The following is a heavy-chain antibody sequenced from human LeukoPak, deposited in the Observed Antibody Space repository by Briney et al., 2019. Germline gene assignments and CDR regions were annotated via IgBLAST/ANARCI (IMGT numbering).Heavy chain of an antibody. J-gene: IGHJ4*02. Sequence: GGSLRLSCAASGFTFSSYSMNWVRQAPGKGLEWVSSISSSSSYIYYADSVKGRFTISRDNAKNSLYLQMNSLRAEDTAVYYCARDGEPYCSSTSCHSPFDYWGQGTLVTVSS. CDR1: GFTFSSYS. CDR3: ARDGEPYCSSTSCHSPFDY. D-gene: IGHD2-2*01. V-gene: IGHV3-21*01. CDR2: ISSSSSYI.